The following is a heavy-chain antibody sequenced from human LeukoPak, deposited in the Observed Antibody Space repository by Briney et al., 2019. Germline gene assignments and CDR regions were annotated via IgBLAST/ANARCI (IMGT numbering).Heavy chain of an antibody. J-gene: IGHJ5*02. CDR2: ISWNDGR. D-gene: IGHD1-14*01. Sequence: SGPTLVNPTQILTLTCTVSGFSCSNSGVGAGWIRQPPGKSLEWLALISWNDGRRYMPSLKSMLSITKEPFNNQVVLTMTNMDPVDTATYYCAHSINRPPQPNWFDPWGQGTLVTVSS. CDR3: AHSINRPPQPNWFDP. CDR1: GFSCSNSGVG. V-gene: IGHV2-5*01.